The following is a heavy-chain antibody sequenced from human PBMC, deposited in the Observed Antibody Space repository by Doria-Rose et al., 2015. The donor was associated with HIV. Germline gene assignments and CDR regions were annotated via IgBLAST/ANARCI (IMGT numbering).Heavy chain of an antibody. J-gene: IGHJ6*03. CDR2: ISWDSGAK. D-gene: IGHD3-3*01. V-gene: IGHV3-9*01. Sequence: VQLQESGGGLVQPGRSLRLSCVGSGFSFESYAMHWVRLAPGKGLAWVAGISWDSGAKGNADSVEGRFTISNDNAKKSVYLEMRSLRPEDTAVYYCAKAPIIGPKYYFYMDVWGKGTSVTVSS. CDR3: AKAPIIGPKYYFYMDV. CDR1: GFSFESYA.